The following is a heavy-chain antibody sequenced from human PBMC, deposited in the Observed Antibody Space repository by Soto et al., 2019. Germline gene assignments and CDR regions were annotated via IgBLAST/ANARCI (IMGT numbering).Heavy chain of an antibody. V-gene: IGHV1-58*01. CDR1: GFTFTSSA. CDR2: IVVGSGNT. Sequence: GASVKVSCXASGFTFTSSAVQWVRQARGQRLEWIGWIVVGSGNTNYAQKFQERVTITRDMSTSTAYMELSSLRSEDTAVYYCAAVTIAAAGPLPYYGMDVWGQGTTVTVSS. J-gene: IGHJ6*02. D-gene: IGHD6-13*01. CDR3: AAVTIAAAGPLPYYGMDV.